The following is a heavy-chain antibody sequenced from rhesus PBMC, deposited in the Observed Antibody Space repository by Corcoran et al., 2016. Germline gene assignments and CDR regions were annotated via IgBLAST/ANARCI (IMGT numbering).Heavy chain of an antibody. CDR3: ARKYEDDYGYLVDY. V-gene: IGHV4-169*01. J-gene: IGHJ4*01. CDR1: GGSISSSY. CDR2: IYGSGSST. D-gene: IGHD3-9*01. Sequence: QLQLQESGPGLVKPSETLSVTCAVSGGSISSSYWSWIRQAPGKGLAWIGYIYGSGSSTNYNPSLKSRVTLSVDTSKNQLSLKLSSVTAADTAVYYCARKYEDDYGYLVDYWGQGVLVTVSS.